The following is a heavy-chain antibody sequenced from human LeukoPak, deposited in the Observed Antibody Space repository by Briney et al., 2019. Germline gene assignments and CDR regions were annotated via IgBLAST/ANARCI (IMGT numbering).Heavy chain of an antibody. Sequence: ASVKVSCKASGYTFTGYYMHWVRQAPGQGLEWMGWINPNSGGTNYAQKCQGRVTMTRDTSISTAYMELSRLRADDTAVYYCARAIRGNILTGYYPYWGQGALVTVSS. D-gene: IGHD3-9*01. V-gene: IGHV1-2*02. J-gene: IGHJ4*02. CDR2: INPNSGGT. CDR1: GYTFTGYY. CDR3: ARAIRGNILTGYYPY.